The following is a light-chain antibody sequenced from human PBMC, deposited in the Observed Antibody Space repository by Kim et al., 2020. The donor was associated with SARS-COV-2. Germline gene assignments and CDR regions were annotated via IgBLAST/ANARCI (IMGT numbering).Light chain of an antibody. J-gene: IGLJ2*01. Sequence: PGQTARITCSGDALPTQYAYWYQQKPGQAPVLVIYKDSERPSGIPERFSGSSSGTTVTLTISGVQAEDEADYYCQSADSSGTYPVVFGGGTKLTVL. CDR3: QSADSSGTYPVV. CDR2: KDS. CDR1: ALPTQY. V-gene: IGLV3-25*03.